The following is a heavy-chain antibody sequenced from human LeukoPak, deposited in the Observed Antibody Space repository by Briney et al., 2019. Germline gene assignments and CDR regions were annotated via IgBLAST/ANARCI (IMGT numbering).Heavy chain of an antibody. Sequence: ASVKVSCKSSVYTFTSYDINWVRQATGQGLGWMGWMNPNSGNTGYAQKFQGRVTMTRNTSISTAYMELSSLRPEDTAVYYCARGRDGASDAFDIWGQGTMVTVSS. CDR2: MNPNSGNT. CDR3: ARGRDGASDAFDI. D-gene: IGHD1-26*01. J-gene: IGHJ3*02. CDR1: VYTFTSYD. V-gene: IGHV1-8*01.